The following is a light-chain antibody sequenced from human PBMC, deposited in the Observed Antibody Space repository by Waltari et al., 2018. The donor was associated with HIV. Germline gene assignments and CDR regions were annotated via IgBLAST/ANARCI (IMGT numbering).Light chain of an antibody. CDR3: SSYTSSSTWV. CDR1: SSDVGGYNY. J-gene: IGLJ3*02. CDR2: DVS. V-gene: IGLV2-14*01. Sequence: QSAMTQPASVSGSPAQSITISCPRTSSDVGGYNYVSWYQQHPGKAPKLMIYDVSNLPSGVSNRFSGSKSGNTASLTISGLRAEDAADYYCSSYTSSSTWVFGGGTKLTVL.